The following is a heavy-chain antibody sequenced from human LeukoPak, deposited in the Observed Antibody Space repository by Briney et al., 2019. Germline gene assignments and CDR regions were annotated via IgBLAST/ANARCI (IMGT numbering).Heavy chain of an antibody. V-gene: IGHV1-69*05. Sequence: ASVNVSRKASGDTFSSYAISWVRQAPGKGLEWMGGIIPIFGTANYAQKLQGRVAMTTDTSTSTAYMELRSLRSDDTAVYYCARDDYGGNSGGAFDIWGQGTLVTVSS. D-gene: IGHD4-23*01. CDR1: GDTFSSYA. CDR3: ARDDYGGNSGGAFDI. J-gene: IGHJ3*02. CDR2: IIPIFGTA.